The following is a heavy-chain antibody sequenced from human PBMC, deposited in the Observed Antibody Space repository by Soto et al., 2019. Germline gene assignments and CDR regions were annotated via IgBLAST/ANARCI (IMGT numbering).Heavy chain of an antibody. D-gene: IGHD3-22*01. CDR2: ISGSGAST. V-gene: IGHV3-23*01. CDR3: ANEYDSSGYYYAANLDY. CDR1: GFTFSSYA. Sequence: AGGSLRLSCAASGFTFSSYAMNWVRQAPGKGLEWVSVISGSGASTYYADSVKGRFTISRDNSKNTLHLQMNSLRAEDTAVYYCANEYDSSGYYYAANLDYWGQGTMVTVSS. J-gene: IGHJ4*02.